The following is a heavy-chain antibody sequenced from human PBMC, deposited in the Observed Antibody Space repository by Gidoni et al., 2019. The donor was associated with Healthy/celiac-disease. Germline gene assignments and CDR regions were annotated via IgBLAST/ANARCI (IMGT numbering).Heavy chain of an antibody. CDR3: ARPMNPPFGYGDLLPGFDY. CDR1: GYSFPSYC. D-gene: IGHD4-17*01. J-gene: IGHJ4*02. V-gene: IGHV5-51*01. CDR2: IYPGDSDT. Sequence: EVQLVQSGAEVKQPGESLKISCKGSGYSFPSYCIGWVRQMPGKGLEWMGIIYPGDSDTRYSPSFQGQVTISADKSISTAYLQWSSLKASDTAMYYCARPMNPPFGYGDLLPGFDYWGQGTLVTVSS.